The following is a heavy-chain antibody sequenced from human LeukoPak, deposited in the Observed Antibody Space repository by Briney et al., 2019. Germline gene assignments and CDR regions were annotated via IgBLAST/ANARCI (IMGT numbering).Heavy chain of an antibody. CDR3: ARGLGALWFGDWGGAFDI. D-gene: IGHD3-10*01. CDR1: GYTFTSYG. Sequence: ASVKVSCKASGYTFTSYGISWVRQAPGQGLEWMGWISAYNGNTNYAQKLQGRVTMTTDTSTSTAYMELRSLRSEDTAVYYCARGLGALWFGDWGGAFDIWGQGTMVTVSS. CDR2: ISAYNGNT. V-gene: IGHV1-18*01. J-gene: IGHJ3*02.